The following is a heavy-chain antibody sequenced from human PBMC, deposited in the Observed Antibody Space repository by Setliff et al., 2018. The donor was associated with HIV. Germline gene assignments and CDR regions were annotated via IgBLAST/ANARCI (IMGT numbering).Heavy chain of an antibody. Sequence: GGSLRLSCAASGFTFSDYWMSWVRQAPGKGLEWVANINHVGREKCYLDSLEGRFTISRDNAKNSLFLQMNSLRAEDTAVYHCARSDISGTGYFDSWGQGTLVTVS. CDR3: ARSDISGTGYFDS. CDR1: GFTFSDYW. J-gene: IGHJ4*02. CDR2: INHVGREK. D-gene: IGHD1-20*01. V-gene: IGHV3-7*03.